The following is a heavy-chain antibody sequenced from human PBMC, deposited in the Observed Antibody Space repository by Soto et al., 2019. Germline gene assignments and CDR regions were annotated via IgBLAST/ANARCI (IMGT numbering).Heavy chain of an antibody. CDR3: ARGPNYDFWSGYYGYYYYGMDV. V-gene: IGHV1-69*13. CDR2: IIPIFGTA. CDR1: GGTFSSYA. Sequence: GASVKVSCKASGGTFSSYAISWVRQAPGQGLEWMGGIIPIFGTANYAQKFQGRVTITADESTSTAYMELSSLRSEDTAVYYCARGPNYDFWSGYYGYYYYGMDVWGQGTTVTVSS. J-gene: IGHJ6*02. D-gene: IGHD3-3*01.